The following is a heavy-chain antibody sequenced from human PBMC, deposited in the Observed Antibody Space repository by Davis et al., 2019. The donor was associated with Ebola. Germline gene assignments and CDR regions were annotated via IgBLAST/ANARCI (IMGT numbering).Heavy chain of an antibody. Sequence: GESLKISCEASGFPFRYYAMTWVRQAPGKGLEWVSAISGAGGDTNYADSVKGRFTISRDNSKNTLYLQMNSLRAEDTAVYYCAKGRTGDPIYWGQGTLVTVSS. CDR1: GFPFRYYA. CDR3: AKGRTGDPIY. J-gene: IGHJ4*02. D-gene: IGHD1-14*01. V-gene: IGHV3-23*01. CDR2: ISGAGGDT.